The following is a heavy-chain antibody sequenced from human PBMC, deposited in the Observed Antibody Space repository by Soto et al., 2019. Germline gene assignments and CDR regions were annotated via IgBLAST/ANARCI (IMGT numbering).Heavy chain of an antibody. CDR3: AREFEDCSSTSCYTQSNRNWFDP. J-gene: IGHJ5*02. V-gene: IGHV1-46*01. Sequence: GASVKVSCKASGYTFTSYYMHWVRQAPGQGLEWMGIINPSGGSTSYAQKFQGRVTMTRDTSTSTVYMELSSLRSEDTAVYYCAREFEDCSSTSCYTQSNRNWFDPWGQGTLVTVSS. D-gene: IGHD2-2*02. CDR2: INPSGGST. CDR1: GYTFTSYY.